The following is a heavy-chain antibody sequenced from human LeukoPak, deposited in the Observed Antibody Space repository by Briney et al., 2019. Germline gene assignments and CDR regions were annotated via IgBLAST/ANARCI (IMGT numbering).Heavy chain of an antibody. J-gene: IGHJ4*02. CDR3: AKDSVGYYYDSSGYLGY. CDR1: GFTFDDYA. V-gene: IGHV3-9*01. CDR2: ISWNSGSI. D-gene: IGHD3-22*01. Sequence: GRSLRLSCAASGFTFDDYAMHWVRQAPGKGLEWVSGISWNSGSIGYADSEKGRFTISRDNAKNSLYLQMNSLRAEDTALYYCAKDSVGYYYDSSGYLGYWGQGTLVTVSS.